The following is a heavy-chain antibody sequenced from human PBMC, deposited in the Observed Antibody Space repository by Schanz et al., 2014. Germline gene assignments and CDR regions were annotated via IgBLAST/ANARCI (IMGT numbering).Heavy chain of an antibody. D-gene: IGHD3-10*01. Sequence: QVQLVQSGAEMKKPGASVKVSCKASGGTFSTYTISWVRQAPGQGLEWMGWISAYNGNTNYAQKLQGRVTMTTDTSTSTAYMELRSLRSDDTAVYYCARAKRFGDMDVWGQGTLVTVSS. CDR3: ARAKRFGDMDV. CDR1: GGTFSTYT. V-gene: IGHV1-18*01. CDR2: ISAYNGNT. J-gene: IGHJ4*02.